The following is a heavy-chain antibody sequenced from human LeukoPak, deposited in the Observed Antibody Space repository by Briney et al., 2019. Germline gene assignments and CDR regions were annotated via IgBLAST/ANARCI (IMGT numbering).Heavy chain of an antibody. CDR3: ARNPYDYVWGSYRYPGWFDP. J-gene: IGHJ5*02. Sequence: QPGGSLRLSCAASGFTFSSHWMSWVRQAPGKGLEWVANIKQDGSEKYYVDSVKGRFTISRDNAKNSLYLQMNSLRAEDTAVYYCARNPYDYVWGSYRYPGWFDPWGQGTLVTVSS. D-gene: IGHD3-16*02. CDR1: GFTFSSHW. CDR2: IKQDGSEK. V-gene: IGHV3-7*01.